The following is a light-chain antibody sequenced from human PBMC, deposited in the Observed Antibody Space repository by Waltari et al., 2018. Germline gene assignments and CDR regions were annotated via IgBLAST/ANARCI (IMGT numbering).Light chain of an antibody. CDR3: SSYTSSSTLWV. J-gene: IGLJ3*02. V-gene: IGLV2-14*03. Sequence: QSALTQPASVSGSPGQSLTISCTGPSSDVGNYDYVSLYQHHPGKAPKLMIYDVSYRPSGVSNRFSGSKSGNTASLTISGLQAEDEADYYCSSYTSSSTLWVFGGGTKLTVL. CDR1: SSDVGNYDY. CDR2: DVS.